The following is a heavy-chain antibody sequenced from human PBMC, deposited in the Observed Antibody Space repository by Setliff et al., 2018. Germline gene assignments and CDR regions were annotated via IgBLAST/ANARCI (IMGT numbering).Heavy chain of an antibody. CDR3: ARDGGNYYDSSGYYLNHAFDI. J-gene: IGHJ3*02. Sequence: GASVKVSCKASGDTFSSSDISWVRQAPGQGLEWMGGIIPIFGTANYAQKFQGRVTITADESTSTAYMELSSLRSEDTAVYYCARDGGNYYDSSGYYLNHAFDIWGQGTMVTVSS. D-gene: IGHD3-22*01. CDR1: GDTFSSSD. V-gene: IGHV1-69*13. CDR2: IIPIFGTA.